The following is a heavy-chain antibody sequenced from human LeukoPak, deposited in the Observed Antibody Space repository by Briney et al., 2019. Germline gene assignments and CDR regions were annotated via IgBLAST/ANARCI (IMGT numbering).Heavy chain of an antibody. Sequence: PGGSLRLSCAASGFTFSSYWMSWVRQAPGKGLEWVASIKQDGSEKYYVDSVKGRFTISRDDSKNTLCLEMNSLRAEDTAIYYCAKDLGYSSSSGAFDIWGQGTLVTVSS. CDR2: IKQDGSEK. D-gene: IGHD6-6*01. CDR1: GFTFSSYW. V-gene: IGHV3-7*03. CDR3: AKDLGYSSSSGAFDI. J-gene: IGHJ3*02.